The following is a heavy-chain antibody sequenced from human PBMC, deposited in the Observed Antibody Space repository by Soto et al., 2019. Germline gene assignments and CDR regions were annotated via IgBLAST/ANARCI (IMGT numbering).Heavy chain of an antibody. Sequence: GGSLRLSCAASGFTFSSYAMSWVRQAPGKGLEWVSAISGSGSSTYYADSVKGRFTNSRDNSKNTHYLPMNSLRAEDTAVYYCANPLTKATDYYETFSPFDYWGQGTLVTVSS. V-gene: IGHV3-23*01. CDR3: ANPLTKATDYYETFSPFDY. CDR2: ISGSGSST. D-gene: IGHD3-22*01. CDR1: GFTFSSYA. J-gene: IGHJ4*02.